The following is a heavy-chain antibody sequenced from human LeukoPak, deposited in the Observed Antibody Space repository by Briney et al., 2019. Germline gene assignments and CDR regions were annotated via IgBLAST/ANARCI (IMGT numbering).Heavy chain of an antibody. D-gene: IGHD6-19*01. CDR1: GFTFSSYA. Sequence: GGSLRLSCAASGFTFSSYAMSWVRQAPGKGLEWVSAISGSGGSTYYADSVKGRFTISRDNSKNTLYLQMSSLRAEDTAVYYCAKAPYSSGWYPDAFDIWGQGTMVTVSS. CDR2: ISGSGGST. V-gene: IGHV3-23*01. J-gene: IGHJ3*02. CDR3: AKAPYSSGWYPDAFDI.